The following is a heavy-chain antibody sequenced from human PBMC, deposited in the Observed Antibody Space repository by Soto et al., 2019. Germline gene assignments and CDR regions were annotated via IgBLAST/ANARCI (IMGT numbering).Heavy chain of an antibody. CDR1: GYTFSTYY. D-gene: IGHD1-1*01. CDR2: INPDGGAT. V-gene: IGHV1-46*01. J-gene: IGHJ4*02. CDR3: ARGRRYTF. Sequence: QVQLLQSGAEVKEPGASVKVSCKASGYTFSTYYMSWVRQAPGQGLEWMGKINPDGGATTFARNFQGRVTMTSDASTGKAYMELSGLTSDDTAVYYCARGRRYTFWGQGTLVSVSS.